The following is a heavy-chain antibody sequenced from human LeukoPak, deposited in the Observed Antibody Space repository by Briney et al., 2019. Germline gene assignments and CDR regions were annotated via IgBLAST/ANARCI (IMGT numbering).Heavy chain of an antibody. V-gene: IGHV4-61*02. CDR3: ARELGSSWYWWFDP. Sequence: SETLSLTCTVSGGSISSGSYYWSWIRQPAGKGLEWIGRIYTSGSTNYNPSLKSRVTISVDTSKNQFSLKLSSVTAADTAVYYCARELGSSWYWWFDPWGQGTLVTVSS. D-gene: IGHD6-13*01. CDR1: GGSISSGSYY. J-gene: IGHJ5*02. CDR2: IYTSGST.